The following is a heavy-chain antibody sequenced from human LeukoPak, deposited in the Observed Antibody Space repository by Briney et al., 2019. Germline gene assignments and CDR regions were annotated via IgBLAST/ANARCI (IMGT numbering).Heavy chain of an antibody. J-gene: IGHJ4*02. Sequence: ASVKVSCKASGYTFTSYDINWVRQATGQGLECMGWLNPNSGNTGYAQKFQGRVTITRNTSISTAYMELSSLRSEDTAVYYCARGKRYCSSTSCYDIDYWGQGTLVTVSS. CDR2: LNPNSGNT. CDR1: GYTFTSYD. V-gene: IGHV1-8*03. D-gene: IGHD2-2*01. CDR3: ARGKRYCSSTSCYDIDY.